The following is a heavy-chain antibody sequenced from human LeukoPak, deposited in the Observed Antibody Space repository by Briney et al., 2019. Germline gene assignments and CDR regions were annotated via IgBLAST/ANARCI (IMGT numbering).Heavy chain of an antibody. CDR2: ISYDGSNK. Sequence: GGSLRLSCAASSSLTMLCRVRQAPGKGLEWVAVISYDGSNKYYADSAKGRFTISRDNSKNTLFLQMNSRRAEDTAVYYCAKEGEPKDYYDSSGYYLRTYFDYWGQGTLVTVSS. CDR1: SSLTML. J-gene: IGHJ4*02. D-gene: IGHD3-22*01. V-gene: IGHV3-30*04. CDR3: AKEGEPKDYYDSSGYYLRTYFDY.